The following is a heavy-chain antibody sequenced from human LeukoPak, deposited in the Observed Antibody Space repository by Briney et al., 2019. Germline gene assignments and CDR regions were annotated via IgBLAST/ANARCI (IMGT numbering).Heavy chain of an antibody. V-gene: IGHV4-34*01. CDR3: ARGVEMATMDP. D-gene: IGHD5-12*01. Sequence: SETLSLTCAVYGGSFSGYYWSWIRQPPGKGLEWIGEINHSGSTNYNPSLKSRVTISVDTSKNQFSLKLSSVTAADTAVYYCARGVEMATMDPWGRGTLVTVSS. J-gene: IGHJ2*01. CDR1: GGSFSGYY. CDR2: INHSGST.